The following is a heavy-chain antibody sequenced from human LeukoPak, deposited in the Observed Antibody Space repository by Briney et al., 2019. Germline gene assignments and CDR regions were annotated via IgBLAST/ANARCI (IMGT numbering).Heavy chain of an antibody. CDR2: IKQDGSEK. D-gene: IGHD3-22*01. V-gene: IGHV3-7*01. CDR1: GFTFSSYW. Sequence: PGGSLRLSCAASGFTFSSYWMSWVRQAPGKGLEWVASIKQDGSEKNYVDSLKGRFTISRDNAKNSLFLQMNSLRAEDTAVYYCASLGGSYYDTSDNPWGQGTLVTVSS. CDR3: ASLGGSYYDTSDNP. J-gene: IGHJ5*02.